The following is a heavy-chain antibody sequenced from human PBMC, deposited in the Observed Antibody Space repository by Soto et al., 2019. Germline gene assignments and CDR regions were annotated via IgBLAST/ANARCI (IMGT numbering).Heavy chain of an antibody. Sequence: GASLKISCHASCYSFSYSWIRWLREMPGKGLEWMGRIDTTDSYTTYRPSFQRHVSISADKSITTAYIQWSSLKASDTATYFCARHSGHDQPLLLFDFWGQGTPVTVSS. CDR3: ARHSGHDQPLLLFDF. V-gene: IGHV5-10-1*01. J-gene: IGHJ4*02. CDR2: IDTTDSYT. D-gene: IGHD5-12*01. CDR1: CYSFSYSW.